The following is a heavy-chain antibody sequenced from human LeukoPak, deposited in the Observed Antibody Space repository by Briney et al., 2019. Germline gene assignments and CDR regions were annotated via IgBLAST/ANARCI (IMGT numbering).Heavy chain of an antibody. V-gene: IGHV1-2*02. Sequence: ASVKVSCKASGYTFTGYYMHWVRQAPGQGLEWMGWINPNSGGTNYAQKFQGRVTMTRDTSISTAYMELSRLRSDDTAVYYCARDKDSSSWYEGNDAFDIWGQGTMVTVSS. CDR1: GYTFTGYY. D-gene: IGHD6-13*01. CDR3: ARDKDSSSWYEGNDAFDI. CDR2: INPNSGGT. J-gene: IGHJ3*02.